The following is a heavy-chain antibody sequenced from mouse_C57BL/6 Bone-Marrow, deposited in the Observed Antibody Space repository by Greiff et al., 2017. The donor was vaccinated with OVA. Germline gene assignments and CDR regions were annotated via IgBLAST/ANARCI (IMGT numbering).Heavy chain of an antibody. Sequence: EVQLQQSGAELVRPGASVKLSCTASGFNIKDDYMHWVKQRPEQGLEWIGWIDPENGDTEYASKFQGKATITADTSSNTAYLQLSSLTSEDTAVYYCTKNYLYYFDYWGQGTTLTVSS. V-gene: IGHV14-4*01. CDR1: GFNIKDDY. CDR3: TKNYLYYFDY. CDR2: IDPENGDT. J-gene: IGHJ2*01. D-gene: IGHD5-5*01.